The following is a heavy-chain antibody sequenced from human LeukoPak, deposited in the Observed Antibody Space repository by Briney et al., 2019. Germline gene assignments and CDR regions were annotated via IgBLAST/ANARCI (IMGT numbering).Heavy chain of an antibody. D-gene: IGHD3-16*01. CDR2: INSDGTTT. CDR3: ARRVDASRWFDP. V-gene: IGHV3-74*03. CDR1: GFTFSNYF. J-gene: IGHJ5*02. Sequence: GGSLRLSCAASGFTFSNYFMHWVRQAPGKGLVWVSRINSDGTTTMYADSVKGRFTISRDNAKNTLYLQMNSLRDEDTAVYYCARRVDASRWFDPWGQGTLVTVSS.